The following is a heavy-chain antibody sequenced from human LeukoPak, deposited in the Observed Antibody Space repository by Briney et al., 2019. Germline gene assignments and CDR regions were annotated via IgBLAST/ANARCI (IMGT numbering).Heavy chain of an antibody. V-gene: IGHV3-7*01. Sequence: GGSLRLSCAASGLTFNNYWMNWVRQAPGKGLEWVANIKQDGSEKKYVDSVKGRFTISRDNAKKSLYLQMNSLRAEDTAVYYCARDSRRAFDIWGQGTMVTVSS. J-gene: IGHJ3*02. CDR3: ARDSRRAFDI. CDR2: IKQDGSEK. D-gene: IGHD2-2*01. CDR1: GLTFNNYW.